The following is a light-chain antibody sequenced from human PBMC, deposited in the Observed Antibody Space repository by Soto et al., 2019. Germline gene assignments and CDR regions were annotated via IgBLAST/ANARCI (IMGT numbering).Light chain of an antibody. CDR2: DDN. V-gene: IGLV2-23*01. Sequence: QSVLTQPAPVSGSRGQSITITCTGTSSDVRNYKLVSWYQHHPGKAPQRMIYDDNKRPSGVSNRFSGSKSGNTASLTIYDLQADDESDYHCCSYAGRSAYVFGTGTKVTVL. CDR3: CSYAGRSAYV. J-gene: IGLJ1*01. CDR1: SSDVRNYKL.